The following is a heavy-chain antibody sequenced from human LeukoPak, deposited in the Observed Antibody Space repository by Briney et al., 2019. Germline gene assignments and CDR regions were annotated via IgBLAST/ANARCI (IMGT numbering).Heavy chain of an antibody. Sequence: GGSLRLSCAASGFTFSDYYMSWIRQAPGKGLEWVSYISSSGSTIYYADSVKGRFTISRDNAKNSLYLQMNSLRAEDTAVYYCARVSSSSWYVGSNWFDPWGQGTLVTVSS. CDR2: ISSSGSTI. V-gene: IGHV3-11*04. J-gene: IGHJ5*02. CDR3: ARVSSSSWYVGSNWFDP. D-gene: IGHD6-13*01. CDR1: GFTFSDYY.